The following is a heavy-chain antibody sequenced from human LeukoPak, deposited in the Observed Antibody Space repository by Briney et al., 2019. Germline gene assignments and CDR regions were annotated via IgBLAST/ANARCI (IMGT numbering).Heavy chain of an antibody. V-gene: IGHV3-23*01. Sequence: GGSLRLSCAASGFTFSSYAMSWVRQAPGKGLEWVSAISGSGGSTYYADSVKGRFTISRDNSKNTLYLQMNSLRAEDTAVYYCASETGDPYYYGMDVWGQGTTVTVSS. D-gene: IGHD7-27*01. CDR3: ASETGDPYYYGMDV. CDR1: GFTFSSYA. J-gene: IGHJ6*02. CDR2: ISGSGGST.